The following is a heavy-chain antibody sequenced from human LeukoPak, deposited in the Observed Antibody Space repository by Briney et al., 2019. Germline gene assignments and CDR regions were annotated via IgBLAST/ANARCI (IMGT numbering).Heavy chain of an antibody. CDR3: ARLLKYCSGGSCYSWFDP. Sequence: PSETLSLTCTVSGGSISSSSYYWGWIRQPPGKGLEWIGSIYYSGSTYYNPSLKSRVTISVDTSKNQFSLKLSSVTAADTAVYYCARLLKYCSGGSCYSWFDPWGQGTLVTVSS. CDR2: IYYSGST. D-gene: IGHD2-15*01. J-gene: IGHJ5*02. V-gene: IGHV4-39*01. CDR1: GGSISSSSYY.